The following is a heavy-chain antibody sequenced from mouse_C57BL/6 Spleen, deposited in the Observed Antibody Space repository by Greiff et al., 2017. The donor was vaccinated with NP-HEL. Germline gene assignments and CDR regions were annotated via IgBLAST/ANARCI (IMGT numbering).Heavy chain of an antibody. Sequence: VQLQQSGPVLVKPGASVKMSCKASGYTFTDYYMNWVKQSHGKSLEWIGVINPYNGGTSYNQKFKGKATLTVDKSSSTAYMELNSLTSEDSAVYYCAREGTTVGDYWGQGTTLTVSS. CDR2: INPYNGGT. V-gene: IGHV1-19*01. CDR1: GYTFTDYY. CDR3: AREGTTVGDY. J-gene: IGHJ2*01. D-gene: IGHD1-1*01.